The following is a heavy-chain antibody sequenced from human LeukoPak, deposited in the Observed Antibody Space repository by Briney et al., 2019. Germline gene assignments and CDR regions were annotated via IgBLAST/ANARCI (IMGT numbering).Heavy chain of an antibody. V-gene: IGHV3-7*01. CDR1: GFSFSNYW. J-gene: IGHJ6*04. Sequence: GGSLRLSCAASGFSFSNYWMTWVRQAPGKGLEWVANIKQDGSEKYYVDSVKGRFTISRDNAQNSLYLQMNSLRAEDTAVYYCAELGITMIGGVWGKGTTVTISS. CDR3: AELGITMIGGV. CDR2: IKQDGSEK. D-gene: IGHD3-10*02.